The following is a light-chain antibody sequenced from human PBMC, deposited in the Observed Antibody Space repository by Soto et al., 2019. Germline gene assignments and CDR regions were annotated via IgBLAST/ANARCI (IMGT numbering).Light chain of an antibody. CDR2: EVS. CDR3: SSYTSSSL. J-gene: IGLJ1*01. CDR1: SSDVGGYNY. Sequence: QSALTQPASVSGSPGQSITISCTGTSSDVGGYNYVSWYQQHPGKAPKLMIYEVSNRPSGVSNRFSGSKSGNTASLTISGLQAEYAADYYCSSYTSSSLFGPVTKLTVL. V-gene: IGLV2-14*01.